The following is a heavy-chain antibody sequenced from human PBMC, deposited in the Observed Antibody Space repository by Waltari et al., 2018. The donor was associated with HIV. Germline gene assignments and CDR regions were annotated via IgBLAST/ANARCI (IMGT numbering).Heavy chain of an antibody. Sequence: QVQLQESGPGLVKPSETLSLTCTVSGGSISRYYWCWIRKRAGKGLEWIGRIYTSGSTNYNPSLKSRVTMSVDTSKNQFSLKLSSVTAADTAVYYCAREEGNYYDSSGYYNWGQGTLVTVSS. J-gene: IGHJ4*02. CDR3: AREEGNYYDSSGYYN. V-gene: IGHV4-4*07. CDR2: IYTSGST. CDR1: GGSISRYY. D-gene: IGHD3-22*01.